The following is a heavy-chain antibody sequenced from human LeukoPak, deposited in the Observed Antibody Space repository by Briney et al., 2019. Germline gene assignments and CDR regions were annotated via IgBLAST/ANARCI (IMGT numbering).Heavy chain of an antibody. V-gene: IGHV3-23*01. CDR2: ISGSGDTT. CDR3: AKELTTERTPGVDS. J-gene: IGHJ4*02. Sequence: SGGSLRLSCTASGFTFSSYSMSWVRQCPGTGLDWLSAISGSGDTTFYADSVKGRFTISRDNSKKTLYLQVNSLRAEDTAVYFCAKELTTERTPGVDSWGQGTLVTVSS. CDR1: GFTFSSYS. D-gene: IGHD4-17*01.